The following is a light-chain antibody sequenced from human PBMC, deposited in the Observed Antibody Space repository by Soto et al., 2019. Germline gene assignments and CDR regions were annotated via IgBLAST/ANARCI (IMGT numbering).Light chain of an antibody. J-gene: IGLJ1*01. V-gene: IGLV2-23*02. CDR2: EVT. CDR1: NSDVRSYNL. CDR3: FSYAGDSVYV. Sequence: QSSLTQPASLSGSPRQSITISCTGTNSDVRSYNLVSWFQQLPGKAPKLVIYEVTKRPSGVSDRFSGSKSGNTASLTISGLQAEDEADCYCFSYAGDSVYVFGTGTKVTV.